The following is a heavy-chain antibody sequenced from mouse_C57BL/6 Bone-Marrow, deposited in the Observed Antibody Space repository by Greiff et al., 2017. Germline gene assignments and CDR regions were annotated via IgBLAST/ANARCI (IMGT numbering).Heavy chain of an antibody. J-gene: IGHJ2*01. CDR2: IYPGSGNT. CDR3: AREDPIYSDYDEAWFAY. D-gene: IGHD2-4*01. Sequence: QVQLKESGAELARPGASVKLSCKASGYTFTSYGISWVKQRTGQGLEWIGEIYPGSGNTYYNEKFKGKATLTADKSSSTAYMALRSLTSEDSAVYFCAREDPIYSDYDEAWFAYWGQGTTLTVSS. V-gene: IGHV1-81*01. CDR1: GYTFTSYG.